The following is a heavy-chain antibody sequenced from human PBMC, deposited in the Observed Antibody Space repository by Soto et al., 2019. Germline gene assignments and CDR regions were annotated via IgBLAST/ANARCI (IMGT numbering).Heavy chain of an antibody. J-gene: IGHJ6*04. CDR3: GRRGSDAVMDF. Sequence: PGPPMKVPWHGLGERFTGYWSVLVRQLPGKGLEWMGIIYPGDSDTRYSPSFQGQVTISADKSISTAYLQWSSLEASDTAMYYGGRRGSDAVMDFWVNGNKVPFSP. CDR2: IYPGDSDT. CDR1: GERFTGYW. V-gene: IGHV5-51*01. D-gene: IGHD1-26*01.